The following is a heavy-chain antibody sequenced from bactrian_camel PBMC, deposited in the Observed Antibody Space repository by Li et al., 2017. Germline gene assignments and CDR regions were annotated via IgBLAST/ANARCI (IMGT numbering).Heavy chain of an antibody. CDR1: GYSVTRHC. V-gene: IGHV3S1*01. D-gene: IGHD2*01. Sequence: HVQLVESGGGSVQAGGSLRLDCAASGYSVTRHCMGWFRQVPGKERAEVAHIYAGGGSTVYGDSVKGRFTVSRDNAKNSVYLQMNSLKLEDTAMYYCAADFGPYCSGPYLARRANFEGQGTQVTVS. J-gene: IGHJ4*01. CDR2: IYAGGGST.